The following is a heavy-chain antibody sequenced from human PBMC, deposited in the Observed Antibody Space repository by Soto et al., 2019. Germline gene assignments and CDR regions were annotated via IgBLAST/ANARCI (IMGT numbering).Heavy chain of an antibody. J-gene: IGHJ5*02. CDR2: IYYSGST. CDR3: AREKGTYYDILTGYFNWFDP. Sequence: SETLSLTCTVSGVSISSYYWILLRQPPGKGLEWIGYIYYSGSTNYNPSLKSRVTISVDTSKNQFSLKLSSVTAADTAVYYCAREKGTYYDILTGYFNWFDPWGQGTLVTVSS. V-gene: IGHV4-59*01. D-gene: IGHD3-9*01. CDR1: GVSISSYY.